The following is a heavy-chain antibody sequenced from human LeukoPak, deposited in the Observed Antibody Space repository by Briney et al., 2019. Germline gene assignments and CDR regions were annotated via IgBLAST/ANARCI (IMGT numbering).Heavy chain of an antibody. CDR3: AATASGTTSWPH. V-gene: IGHV5-51*01. D-gene: IGHD2-2*01. J-gene: IGHJ1*01. CDR1: GYNFPRYW. CDR2: INPADSDT. Sequence: GESLKISCEGSGYNFPRYWIGWVRQMPGKGLEWMGIINPADSDTRYSPSFQGQVTISADNYITTAYLQWSSLRASDTAMYYCAATASGTTSWPHWGQGTLVSVSS.